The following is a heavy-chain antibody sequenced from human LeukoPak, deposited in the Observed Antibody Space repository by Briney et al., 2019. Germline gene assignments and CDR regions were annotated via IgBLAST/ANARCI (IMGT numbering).Heavy chain of an antibody. CDR1: GGSISSYY. V-gene: IGHV4-59*08. CDR2: IYYDGST. D-gene: IGHD3-22*01. CDR3: ARRGITMIARGAFDI. Sequence: SETLSLTCTVSGGSISSYYWSWIRQPPGKGLEWIGYIYYDGSTNYNPSLRSRVTISVDTSKNQFSLKLSSVTAADTAVYYCARRGITMIARGAFDIWGQGTMVTVSS. J-gene: IGHJ3*02.